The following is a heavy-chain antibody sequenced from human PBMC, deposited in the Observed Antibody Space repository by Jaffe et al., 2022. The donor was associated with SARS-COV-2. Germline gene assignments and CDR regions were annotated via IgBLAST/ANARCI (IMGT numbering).Heavy chain of an antibody. CDR3: ARARGVVTAANFDC. D-gene: IGHD2-2*01. CDR2: INSDGSST. V-gene: IGHV3-74*01. Sequence: EVQLVESGGGLVQPGGSLRLSCAASGLTFSSYWMHWVRQVPGKGLVWVSRINSDGSSTTYADSVKGRFTISRDNAKNTLYLQMNSLRAEDTAVYYCARARGVVTAANFDCWGQGTLVTVSS. CDR1: GLTFSSYW. J-gene: IGHJ4*02.